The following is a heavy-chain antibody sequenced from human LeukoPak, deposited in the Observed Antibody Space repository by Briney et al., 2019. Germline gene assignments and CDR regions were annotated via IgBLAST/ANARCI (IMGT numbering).Heavy chain of an antibody. V-gene: IGHV4-34*01. D-gene: IGHD3-10*01. CDR2: INHSGST. Sequence: SETLSLTCTVSGGSINSYYWSWIRQPPGKGLEWIGEINHSGSTNYNPSLKSRVTISVDTSKNQFSLKLSSVTAADTAVYYCARGLRTVYTHYYGSGSYQDYFDYWGQGTLVTVSS. CDR1: GGSINSYY. CDR3: ARGLRTVYTHYYGSGSYQDYFDY. J-gene: IGHJ4*02.